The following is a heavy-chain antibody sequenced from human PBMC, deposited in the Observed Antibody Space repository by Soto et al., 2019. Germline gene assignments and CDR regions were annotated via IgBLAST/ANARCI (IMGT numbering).Heavy chain of an antibody. CDR3: AKDLGLTMVRGGPLYYYYGMDV. D-gene: IGHD3-10*01. J-gene: IGHJ6*02. CDR1: GFTFSSYG. CDR2: ISYDGSNK. V-gene: IGHV3-30*18. Sequence: GGSLRLSCAASGFTFSSYGMHWVRQAPGKGLEWVAVISYDGSNKYYADSVKGRFTISRDNSKNTLYLQMNSLRAEDTAVYYCAKDLGLTMVRGGPLYYYYGMDVWGQGTTVTVSS.